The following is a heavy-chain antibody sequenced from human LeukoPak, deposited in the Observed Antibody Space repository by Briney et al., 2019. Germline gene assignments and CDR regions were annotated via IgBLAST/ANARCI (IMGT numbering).Heavy chain of an antibody. CDR1: GFALRSPW. J-gene: IGHJ4*02. Sequence: GGSLRLSCAASGFALRSPWMIWVRQVPGRGPEWVANVNRDGSETYYLDSVKGRFTISKDNAKNSLYLQMNSLRAEDTAVYYCARVEGGHDYWGQGTLVTVSS. CDR3: ARVEGGHDY. D-gene: IGHD2-15*01. V-gene: IGHV3-7*01. CDR2: VNRDGSET.